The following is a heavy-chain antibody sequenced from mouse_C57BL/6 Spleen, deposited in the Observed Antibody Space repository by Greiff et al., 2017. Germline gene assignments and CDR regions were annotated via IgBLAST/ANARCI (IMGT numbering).Heavy chain of an antibody. CDR3: ARMGTTVVADY. CDR1: GFSLTSYG. D-gene: IGHD1-1*01. J-gene: IGHJ2*01. V-gene: IGHV2-2*01. CDR2: IWSGGST. Sequence: QVQLQQSGPGLVQPSQSLSITCTVSGFSLTSYGVHWVRQSPGKGLEWLGVIWSGGSTAYNAAFISRLSTSKDNSKSQVFFKMNSLQADDTAIYCCARMGTTVVADYWGQGTTLTVSS.